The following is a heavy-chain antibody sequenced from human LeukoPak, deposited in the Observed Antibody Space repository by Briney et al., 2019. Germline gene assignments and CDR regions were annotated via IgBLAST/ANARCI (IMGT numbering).Heavy chain of an antibody. CDR2: IYSSGNT. Sequence: KSSETLSLTCTVSGDSISSGSYWWSWLRQPAGKGLEWIGRIYSSGNTNYNPSPKSRVTVSVDTSKNQFSLKLRSVTAADTAVYYCARGFSGYWSYYMDVWGKGTTVTISS. CDR3: ARGFSGYWSYYMDV. V-gene: IGHV4-61*02. D-gene: IGHD2-15*01. J-gene: IGHJ6*03. CDR1: GDSISSGSYW.